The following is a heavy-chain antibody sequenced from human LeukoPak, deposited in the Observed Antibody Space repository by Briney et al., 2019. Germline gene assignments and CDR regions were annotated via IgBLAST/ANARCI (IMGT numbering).Heavy chain of an antibody. Sequence: PGGSLRLSCAASGFTVCSYWMSWVRQAPGKGLVWVANIKQDGSEKYYVDSVKGRFTISRDNAKNSLYLQMNSLRAEDTAVYYCARDRRYFDWLFGDYMDVWGKGTTVTVSS. CDR2: IKQDGSEK. D-gene: IGHD3-9*01. CDR1: GFTVCSYW. CDR3: ARDRRYFDWLFGDYMDV. J-gene: IGHJ6*03. V-gene: IGHV3-7*01.